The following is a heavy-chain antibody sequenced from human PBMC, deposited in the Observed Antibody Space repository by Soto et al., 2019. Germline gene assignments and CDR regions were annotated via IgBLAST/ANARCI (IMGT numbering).Heavy chain of an antibody. CDR3: ARGLRLDP. Sequence: SETLSLTCGVYGGSFTAYQLNWIRQSPGQGLEWIGEINHSGTTKYNPSLASRINLSVDTSKKQFSLKMFSVTAADTAIYYCARGLRLDPWGQGTQVTVSS. CDR1: GGSFTAYQ. J-gene: IGHJ5*01. V-gene: IGHV4-34*01. CDR2: INHSGTT.